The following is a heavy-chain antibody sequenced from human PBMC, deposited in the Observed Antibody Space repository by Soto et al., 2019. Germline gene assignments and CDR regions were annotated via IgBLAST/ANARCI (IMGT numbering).Heavy chain of an antibody. CDR1: GYTFTSYD. Sequence: ASVKGSCKASGYTFTSYDINWVRQATGQGLEWMGWMNPNSGNTGYAQKFQGRVTMTRNTSISTAYMELSSLRSEDTAVYYCARGRLDYGMDVWGQGTTFPVSS. V-gene: IGHV1-8*01. CDR3: ARGRLDYGMDV. J-gene: IGHJ6*02. CDR2: MNPNSGNT.